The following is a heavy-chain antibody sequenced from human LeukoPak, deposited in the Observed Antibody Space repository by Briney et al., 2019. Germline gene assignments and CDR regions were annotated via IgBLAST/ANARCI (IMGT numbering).Heavy chain of an antibody. Sequence: GGSLRLSCAASGFTFSDYYMSWIRQAPGKGLEYISYISNTGSTIDYADSVKGRFTISRDNSKNSLYLQMNSLRTEDTAIYYCARDSGYPDYWGQGTLVTVSS. CDR3: ARDSGYPDY. V-gene: IGHV3-11*04. J-gene: IGHJ4*02. CDR2: ISNTGSTI. D-gene: IGHD5-12*01. CDR1: GFTFSDYY.